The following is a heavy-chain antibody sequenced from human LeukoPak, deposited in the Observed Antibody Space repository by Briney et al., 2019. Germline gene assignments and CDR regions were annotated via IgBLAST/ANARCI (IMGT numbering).Heavy chain of an antibody. J-gene: IGHJ4*02. CDR3: AKDRGENIQLWFGELIDY. Sequence: GRSLRLSCAASGFIFNSYGIHWVRQAPGKGLEWVTVISYDGSNKYYADSVKGRFTISRDNSNNTLYLQMNSLRAEDTAVYYCAKDRGENIQLWFGELIDYWGQGTLVTVSS. CDR2: ISYDGSNK. V-gene: IGHV3-30*18. CDR1: GFIFNSYG. D-gene: IGHD3-10*01.